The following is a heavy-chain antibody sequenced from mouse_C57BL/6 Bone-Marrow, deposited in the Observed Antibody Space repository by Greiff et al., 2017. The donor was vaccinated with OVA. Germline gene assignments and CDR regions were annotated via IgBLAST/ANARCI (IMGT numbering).Heavy chain of an antibody. V-gene: IGHV1-52*01. Sequence: QVQLQQPGAELVRPGSSVKLSCKASGYTFTSYWMHWVKQRPIQGLEWIGNIDPADSETQYNQKFQDKATLTVDKSSSTAYMQLSSLTSEDSAVYYCASSPPLSTIVWNYALDYWGQGTSVTVSS. CDR3: ASSPPLSTIVWNYALDY. D-gene: IGHD1-1*01. J-gene: IGHJ4*01. CDR1: GYTFTSYW. CDR2: IDPADSET.